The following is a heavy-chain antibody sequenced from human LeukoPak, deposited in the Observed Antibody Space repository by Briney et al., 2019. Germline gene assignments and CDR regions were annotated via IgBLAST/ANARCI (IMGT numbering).Heavy chain of an antibody. D-gene: IGHD3-10*01. Sequence: PGGSLRLSCAASGFTFTDFYMSWIRQAPGKGLEWLSDISRSSTDTNYADSVKGRFTISRDNAKNSLFLQLNSLRAEDTAVYYCARKTYYYDSGSYSKSYYFDYWDQGTLVTVSS. CDR1: GFTFTDFY. J-gene: IGHJ4*02. CDR2: ISRSSTDT. CDR3: ARKTYYYDSGSYSKSYYFDY. V-gene: IGHV3-11*06.